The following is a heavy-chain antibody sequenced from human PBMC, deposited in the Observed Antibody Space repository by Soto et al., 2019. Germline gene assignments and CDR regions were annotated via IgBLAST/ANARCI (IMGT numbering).Heavy chain of an antibody. V-gene: IGHV4-31*03. D-gene: IGHD3-10*02. CDR2: IYYTGTT. Sequence: PSETLSLTCTVSGDSISGGNYYWTWIRQHPGRGLEWIGYIYYTGTTHYSPSLQSRVTMSVDTSKNQIPLTLTSLTPADTAVYFCAGLYTYVYYHFDHWGQGTLVTV. CDR3: AGLYTYVYYHFDH. CDR1: GDSISGGNYY. J-gene: IGHJ4*02.